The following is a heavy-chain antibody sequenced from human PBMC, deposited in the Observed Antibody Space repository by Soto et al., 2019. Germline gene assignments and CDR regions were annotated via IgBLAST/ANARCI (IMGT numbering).Heavy chain of an antibody. V-gene: IGHV1-18*01. Sequence: GASVKVSCKASGYTFTSYGISWVRQAPGQGLEWMGWISAYNGNTNYAQKLQGGVTMTTDTSTSTAYMELRSLRSDDTAVYYCARVQDAITIFGVVIPNYYYYGMDVWGQGTTVTV. CDR1: GYTFTSYG. J-gene: IGHJ6*02. CDR2: ISAYNGNT. D-gene: IGHD3-3*01. CDR3: ARVQDAITIFGVVIPNYYYYGMDV.